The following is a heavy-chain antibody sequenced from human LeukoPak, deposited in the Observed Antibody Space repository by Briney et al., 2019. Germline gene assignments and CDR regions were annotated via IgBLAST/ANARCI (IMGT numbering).Heavy chain of an antibody. CDR1: GYTFTGYY. J-gene: IGHJ4*02. Sequence: GASVKVSCKASGYTFTGYYMHWVRQAPGQGLEWMGWISAYNGKTNYAQKLQGRVTMTTDTSTSTAYMELRSLRSDDTAVYYCARDSEYCSGGSCWGHNFDYWGQGTLVTVSS. D-gene: IGHD2-15*01. V-gene: IGHV1-18*04. CDR2: ISAYNGKT. CDR3: ARDSEYCSGGSCWGHNFDY.